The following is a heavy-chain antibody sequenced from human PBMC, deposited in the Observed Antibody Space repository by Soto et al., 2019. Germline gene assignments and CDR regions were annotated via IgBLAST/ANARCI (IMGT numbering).Heavy chain of an antibody. CDR1: GFTFTSTA. CDR3: ARDEVRQKSAFDL. V-gene: IGHV1-58*01. Sequence: SVKVSCKASGFTFTSTAVQWVRQARGQRLEWIGWIVVGSGNTNYAQKFQERVTITRDMSTSTAYMELSSLRSEDTAVYYCARDEVRQKSAFDLWGQGTMVTVSS. D-gene: IGHD6-25*01. J-gene: IGHJ3*01. CDR2: IVVGSGNT.